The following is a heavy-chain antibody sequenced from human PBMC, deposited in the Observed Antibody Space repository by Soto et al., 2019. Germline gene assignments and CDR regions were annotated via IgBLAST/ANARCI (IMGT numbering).Heavy chain of an antibody. D-gene: IGHD1-26*01. CDR1: GFTFSSYW. Sequence: EVPLVESGGGLAQPGGSLRLSCAASGFTFSSYWMHWVRQAPGKGLVWVSRINTDGSSTTYADSVKGRFTVSRDNAKNTLYLQMISLRVEDTAVYYCARDGGAAFDYWGQGTVVTVSS. CDR3: ARDGGAAFDY. CDR2: INTDGSST. J-gene: IGHJ4*02. V-gene: IGHV3-74*01.